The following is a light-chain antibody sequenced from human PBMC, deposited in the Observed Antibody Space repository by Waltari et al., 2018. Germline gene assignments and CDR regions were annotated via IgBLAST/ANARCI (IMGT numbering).Light chain of an antibody. Sequence: EIVMTQSPATLSVSPGERATLSCRASQSVSSNLAWYQQKPGQAPRLLIYGASTRATGIPARFSGSGSGTEFTLTISSMQSEDFAVYYCQPYNNWPPITFGQVTRLEIK. V-gene: IGKV3-15*01. CDR3: QPYNNWPPIT. CDR1: QSVSSN. CDR2: GAS. J-gene: IGKJ5*01.